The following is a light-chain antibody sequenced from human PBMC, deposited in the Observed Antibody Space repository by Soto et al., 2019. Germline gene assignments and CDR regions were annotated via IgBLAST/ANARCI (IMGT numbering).Light chain of an antibody. J-gene: IGKJ2*03. CDR2: KVS. CDR1: PSLVHSDGNTY. V-gene: IGKV2-30*02. CDR3: MQGTHWPYS. Sequence: DVVMTQSPLSLPVTLGQPASISFRSGPSLVHSDGNTYLHWFQQRPGQSPRRLIYKVSNRDSGVPDRFSGSGSGTDFTLMISRVEAEDVGVYYCMQGTHWPYSFGQGTKLEIK.